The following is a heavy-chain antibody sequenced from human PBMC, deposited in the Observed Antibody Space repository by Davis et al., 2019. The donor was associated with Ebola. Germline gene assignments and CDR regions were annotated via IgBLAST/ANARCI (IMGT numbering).Heavy chain of an antibody. J-gene: IGHJ6*02. CDR3: ARPPCTSCSMDV. CDR1: GYTFTSYA. D-gene: IGHD2-2*01. V-gene: IGHV1-3*01. Sequence: ASVKVSCKASGYTFTSYAMHWVRQAPGQRLEWMGWINAGNGNTKYSQKFQGRVTLTTDASTSTAYMELRSLRSDDTAVYYCARPPCTSCSMDVWGQGTTVTVSS. CDR2: INAGNGNT.